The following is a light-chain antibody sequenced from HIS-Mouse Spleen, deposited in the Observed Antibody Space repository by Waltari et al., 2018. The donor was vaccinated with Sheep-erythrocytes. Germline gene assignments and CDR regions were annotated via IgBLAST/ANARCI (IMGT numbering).Light chain of an antibody. CDR1: QGVLYSSNNKNY. J-gene: IGKJ4*01. V-gene: IGKV4-1*01. CDR3: QQYYSTPLT. CDR2: WAS. Sequence: DIVMTQSPDSLAVSLVERATINCKSSQGVLYSSNNKNYLAWYQQKPGQPPKLLIYWASTRESGVPDRFSGSGSGTDFTLTISSLQAEDVAVYYCQQYYSTPLTFGGGTKVEIK.